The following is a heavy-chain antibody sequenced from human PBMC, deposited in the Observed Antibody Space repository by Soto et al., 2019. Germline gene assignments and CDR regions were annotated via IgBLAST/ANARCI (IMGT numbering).Heavy chain of an antibody. V-gene: IGHV3-30*18. CDR1: GFTFSSYG. Sequence: GGSLRLSCAASGFTFSSYGMHWVRQAPGKGLEWVAVTSYDGSNKYYADSVKGRFTISRDNSKNTLYLQMNSLRAEDTAVYYCAKVVGPDPSLLPDYWGQGTLVTVSS. CDR3: AKVVGPDPSLLPDY. J-gene: IGHJ4*02. D-gene: IGHD3-10*01. CDR2: TSYDGSNK.